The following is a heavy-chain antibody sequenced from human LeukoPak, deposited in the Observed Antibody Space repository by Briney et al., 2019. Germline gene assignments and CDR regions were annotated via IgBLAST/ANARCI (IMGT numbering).Heavy chain of an antibody. CDR3: ATPYYYDSSGYYYSDAFDI. CDR1: GYTFTSYY. V-gene: IGHV1-46*01. CDR2: INPSGGST. Sequence: ASVKVSCKASGYTFTSYYMHWVRQALGQGLEWMGIINPSGGSTSYAQKFQGRVTMTRDTSTSTVYMELSSLRSEDTAVYYCATPYYYDSSGYYYSDAFDIWGQGTMVTVSS. J-gene: IGHJ3*02. D-gene: IGHD3-22*01.